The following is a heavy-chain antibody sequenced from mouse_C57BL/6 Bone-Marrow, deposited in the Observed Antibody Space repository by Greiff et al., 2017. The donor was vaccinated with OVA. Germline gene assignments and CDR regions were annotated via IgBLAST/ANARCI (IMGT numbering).Heavy chain of an antibody. CDR3: ARADDGYYSH. J-gene: IGHJ3*01. CDR1: GFTFSDYY. D-gene: IGHD2-3*01. CDR2: INYDGSST. Sequence: DVKLVESEGGLVQPGSSMKLSCTASGFTFSDYYMAWVRQVPEKGLEWVANINYDGSSTYYLDSLKSRFIISRDNAKNILYLQMSSLKSEDTATYYCARADDGYYSHWGQGTLVTVSA. V-gene: IGHV5-16*01.